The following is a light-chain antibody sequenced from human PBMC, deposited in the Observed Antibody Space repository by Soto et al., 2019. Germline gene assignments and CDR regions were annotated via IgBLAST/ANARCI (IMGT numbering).Light chain of an antibody. CDR1: QSVGSS. Sequence: EIVLTQSPGTLSLSPGERATLSCRASQSVGSSLAWYQQKTGQAPRLLISGASSRATGIPARFSGSGSGTEFTLTISSLQSEDFAVYYCQQYNIWTWTFGQGTKVDIK. CDR3: QQYNIWTWT. J-gene: IGKJ1*01. V-gene: IGKV3D-15*01. CDR2: GAS.